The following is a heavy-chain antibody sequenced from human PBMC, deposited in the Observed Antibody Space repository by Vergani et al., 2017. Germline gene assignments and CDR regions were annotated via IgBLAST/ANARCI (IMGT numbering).Heavy chain of an antibody. CDR3: ARDGSGLWFGEYVIDP. CDR2: IIPIFGTA. J-gene: IGHJ5*02. D-gene: IGHD3-10*01. V-gene: IGHV1-69*15. CDR1: GGTFSSYA. Sequence: QVQLVQSGAEVKKPGSSVKVSCKASGGTFSSYAISWVRQAPGQGLEWMGRIIPIFGTANYAQKFQGRVTITADESTSTAYMELSSLRTEDTAVYYCARDGSGLWFGEYVIDPWGQGTLVTVSS.